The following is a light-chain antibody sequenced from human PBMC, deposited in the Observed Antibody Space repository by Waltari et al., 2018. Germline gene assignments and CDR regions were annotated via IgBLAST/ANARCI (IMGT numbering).Light chain of an antibody. Sequence: DIVLTQSPATLSLSPGERATLSCRASESVSSYLAWYQPKPGQAPRLLIYGASNRATGVPARFSGSGSGTDFTLTIRSLEPEDFAVYYCQQRSNWLTFGGGTKVEIK. V-gene: IGKV3-11*01. J-gene: IGKJ4*01. CDR1: ESVSSY. CDR3: QQRSNWLT. CDR2: GAS.